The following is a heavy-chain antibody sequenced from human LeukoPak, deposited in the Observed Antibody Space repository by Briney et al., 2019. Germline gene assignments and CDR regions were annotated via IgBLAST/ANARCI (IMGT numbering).Heavy chain of an antibody. CDR1: GFTFSSYA. D-gene: IGHD2-15*01. CDR2: ISYDGPNK. Sequence: PGGSLRLSCAASGFTFSSYAMHWVRQAPGKGLEWVAVISYDGPNKYYADSVKGRFTISRDNSKNTLFLQMNRLRPEDAAVYYCAKAPVTTCRGAFCYPFDYWGLGTLVTVSS. J-gene: IGHJ4*02. V-gene: IGHV3-30*18. CDR3: AKAPVTTCRGAFCYPFDY.